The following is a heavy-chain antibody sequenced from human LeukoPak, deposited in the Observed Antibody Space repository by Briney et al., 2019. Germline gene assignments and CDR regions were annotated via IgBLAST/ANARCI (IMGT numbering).Heavy chain of an antibody. CDR1: GFTFSSYW. Sequence: GGSLRLSCAASGFTFSSYWMSWVRQAPGKGLEWVANIKQDGSEEYYVDSVKGRFTISRDNAKNSLYLQMNSLRAEDTAVYYCARDLTRRYDFWSGYPRDFDYWGQGTLVTVSS. CDR3: ARDLTRRYDFWSGYPRDFDY. J-gene: IGHJ4*02. D-gene: IGHD3-3*01. V-gene: IGHV3-7*01. CDR2: IKQDGSEE.